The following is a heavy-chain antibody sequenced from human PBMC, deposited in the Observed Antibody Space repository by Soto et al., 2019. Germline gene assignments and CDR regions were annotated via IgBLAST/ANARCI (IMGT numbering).Heavy chain of an antibody. D-gene: IGHD5-12*01. CDR3: AKSGSEGGYGYPHFDS. CDR1: GFTFSSYA. V-gene: IGHV3-23*01. CDR2: ISDTGGST. J-gene: IGHJ4*02. Sequence: GGSLRLSCAASGFTFSSYAMSWVRQAPGKGLEWVSAISDTGGSTYYADSVKDRFTISKHNSKNTLYLQMNSLRAEDTAVYFCAKSGSEGGYGYPHFDSWGQGTLVTVSS.